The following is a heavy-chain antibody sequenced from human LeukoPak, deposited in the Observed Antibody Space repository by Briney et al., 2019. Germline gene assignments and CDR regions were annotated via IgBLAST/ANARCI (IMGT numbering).Heavy chain of an antibody. CDR3: ARSMLDDSSGYYFNYYYYGTDV. V-gene: IGHV1-69*01. CDR1: GGTFSSYA. CDR2: IIPIFGTA. J-gene: IGHJ6*02. Sequence: GASVKVSCKASGGTFSSYAISWVRQAPGQGLEWMGGIIPIFGTANYAQKFQGRVTITADESTSTAYMELGSLRSEDTAVYYCARSMLDDSSGYYFNYYYYGTDVWGQGTTVTVSS. D-gene: IGHD3-22*01.